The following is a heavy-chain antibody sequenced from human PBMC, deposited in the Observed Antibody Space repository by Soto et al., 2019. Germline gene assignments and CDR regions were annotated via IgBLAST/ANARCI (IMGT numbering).Heavy chain of an antibody. V-gene: IGHV3-7*01. CDR2: IKQDGGEK. CDR1: GFTFSGYW. CDR3: ARCSRDIVVVPSAISGYDY. D-gene: IGHD2-2*01. J-gene: IGHJ4*02. Sequence: GGSLRLSCAASGFTFSGYWMSWVRQAPGKGLEWVANIKQDGGEKYYVDSVKGRFTISRDNAKNSLYLQMNSLRAEDTAVYYCARCSRDIVVVPSAISGYDYWGQGTLVTVPQ.